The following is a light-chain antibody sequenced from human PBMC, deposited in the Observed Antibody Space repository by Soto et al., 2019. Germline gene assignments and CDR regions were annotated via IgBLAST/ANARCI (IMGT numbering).Light chain of an antibody. CDR3: SSYTSSRILVI. CDR1: NSDVGGYNY. CDR2: DVT. J-gene: IGLJ2*01. V-gene: IGLV2-14*03. Sequence: QSALTQPASVSGSPGQSITISCTGTNSDVGGYNYVSWYQQHPGKAPKLMIYDVTYRPSGVSNRFSGSKSDNTASLTISGLQAEDEADYYCSSYTSSRILVIFGGGTKVTVL.